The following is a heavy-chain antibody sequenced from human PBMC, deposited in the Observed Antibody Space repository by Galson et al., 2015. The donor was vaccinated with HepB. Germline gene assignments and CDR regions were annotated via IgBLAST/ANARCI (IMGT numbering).Heavy chain of an antibody. V-gene: IGHV1-18*04. Sequence: SVKVSCKASGYSFINYGITWVRQAPGQGLEWMGWISGYNDNTNYAQKFQGRITMTTDTSTSISYMELRSLRPDDTAIYYCTRARYNNSPPEYWGQGTLVTVSS. CDR3: TRARYNNSPPEY. CDR2: ISGYNDNT. J-gene: IGHJ4*02. CDR1: GYSFINYG. D-gene: IGHD1-14*01.